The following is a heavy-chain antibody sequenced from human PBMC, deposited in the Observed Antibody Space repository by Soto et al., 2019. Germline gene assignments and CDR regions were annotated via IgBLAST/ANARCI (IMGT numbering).Heavy chain of an antibody. CDR3: ARTVDFDY. CDR2: VNPNSGNT. CDR1: GYTFTNYN. V-gene: IGHV1-8*01. J-gene: IGHJ4*02. Sequence: QVQLVKSGAEVKKPGASVKVSCKASGYTFTNYNINWVRQATGQGLEWVGWVNPNSGNTGYAQKFQGRVTMARDTSISTAYMELSSLTSEDTAVYYCARTVDFDYWGQGTLVTVSS. D-gene: IGHD4-4*01.